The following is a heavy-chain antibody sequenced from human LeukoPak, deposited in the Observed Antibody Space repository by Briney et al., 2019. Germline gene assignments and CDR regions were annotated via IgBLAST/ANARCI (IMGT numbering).Heavy chain of an antibody. V-gene: IGHV3-23*01. CDR2: ISDTGANT. D-gene: IGHD2/OR15-2a*01. CDR3: ANHNIATFDY. CDR1: GFTFSSYA. J-gene: IGHJ4*02. Sequence: GGSLRLSCAASGFTFSSYAMSWVRQAAGKELEWVSAISDTGANTYYADSVKGRFTISRDNSKNTLYLQMNSLRADDTAVYYCANHNIATFDYWGQGTLVTVSS.